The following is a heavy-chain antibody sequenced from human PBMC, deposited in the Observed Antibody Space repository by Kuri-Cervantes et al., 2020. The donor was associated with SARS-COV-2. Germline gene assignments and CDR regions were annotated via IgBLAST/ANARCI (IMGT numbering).Heavy chain of an antibody. CDR1: GGSISSSSYY. D-gene: IGHD3-10*01. CDR2: IYYSGST. Sequence: GSLRLSCTVSGGSISSSSYYWGWIRQPPGKGLEWIGSIYYSGSTYYNPSLKSRVTISVDTSKNQFSLKLSSVTAADTAVYYCARYYNEGYFDYWGQGTLVTVSS. V-gene: IGHV4-39*01. CDR3: ARYYNEGYFDY. J-gene: IGHJ4*02.